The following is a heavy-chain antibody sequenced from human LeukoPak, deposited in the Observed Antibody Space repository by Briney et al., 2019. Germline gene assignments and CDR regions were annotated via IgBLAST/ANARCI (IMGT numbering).Heavy chain of an antibody. Sequence: GGSLRLSCAASGFTFSSYAMSWVRQAPGKGLEWVSAITGSGGSTYYADSVKGRFTISRDNSKNTVFLQMNSLRAEDTAVYYCAKRGGHCSNNRRHMEDCWGRGTLVTVSS. J-gene: IGHJ4*02. CDR1: GFTFSSYA. V-gene: IGHV3-23*01. D-gene: IGHD2-2*01. CDR3: AKRGGHCSNNRRHMEDC. CDR2: ITGSGGST.